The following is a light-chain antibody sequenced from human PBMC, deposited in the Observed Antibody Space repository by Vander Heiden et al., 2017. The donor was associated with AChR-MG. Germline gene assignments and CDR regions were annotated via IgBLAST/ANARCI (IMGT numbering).Light chain of an antibody. V-gene: IGLV2-14*01. CDR3: SSYTTSITWV. J-gene: IGLJ3*02. CDR1: SRAVGAFNY. Sequence: QSALPQPDSVSGSPGQPITISCTGTSRAVGAFNYVPWYQQHPGKAPKLMVYDVSARPSGVSNRFSGSKSGNTASLTISGLQAEDEADYYCSSYTTSITWVFGGGTKLTVL. CDR2: DVS.